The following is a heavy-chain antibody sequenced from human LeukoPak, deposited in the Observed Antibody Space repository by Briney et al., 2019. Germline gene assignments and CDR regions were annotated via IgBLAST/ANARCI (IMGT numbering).Heavy chain of an antibody. CDR3: ARGGGGSRVYYYYYMDV. D-gene: IGHD2-15*01. V-gene: IGHV3-48*03. CDR2: ISNSGSTI. Sequence: PGGSLRLSCAASGFTFSSYEMNWVRQAPGKGLEWVPYISNSGSTIYYADSVKGRFTISRDNAKNSLYLQMNSLRAEDTAVYYCARGGGGSRVYYYYYMDVWGKGTTVTIPS. CDR1: GFTFSSYE. J-gene: IGHJ6*03.